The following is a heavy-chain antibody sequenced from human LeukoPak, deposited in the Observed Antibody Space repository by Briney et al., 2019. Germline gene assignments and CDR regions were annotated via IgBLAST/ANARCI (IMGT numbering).Heavy chain of an antibody. D-gene: IGHD3-3*01. J-gene: IGHJ6*04. Sequence: SETLSLTCTVSGGSISSYYWSWIRQPPGKGLEWIGSIYYSGGTYYNPSLKSRVTVSVDTSKNQFSLKLSSVTAADTAVYYCARLDPYYDDVWGKGTTVTVSS. CDR2: IYYSGGT. CDR3: ARLDPYYDDV. V-gene: IGHV4-39*01. CDR1: GGSISSYY.